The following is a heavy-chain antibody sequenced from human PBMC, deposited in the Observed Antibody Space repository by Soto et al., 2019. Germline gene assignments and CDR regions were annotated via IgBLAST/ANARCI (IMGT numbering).Heavy chain of an antibody. V-gene: IGHV1-69*06. CDR2: IIPIFGTA. CDR1: GGTFSSYA. J-gene: IGHJ4*02. Sequence: SVKVSCKASGGTFSSYAISWVRQAPGQGLEWMGGIIPIFGTANYAQKFQGRVTITADKSTSTAYMELSSLRSEDTAVYYCAANTIWTYSGLYFDYWGQGTLVTVSS. CDR3: AANTIWTYSGLYFDY. D-gene: IGHD6-13*01.